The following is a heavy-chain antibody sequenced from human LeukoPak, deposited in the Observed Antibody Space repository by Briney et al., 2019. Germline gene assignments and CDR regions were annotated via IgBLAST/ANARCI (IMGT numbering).Heavy chain of an antibody. V-gene: IGHV1-2*02. Sequence: ASVRVSCKASGYTFTGYYMHWVRQAPGQGLEWMGWINPNSGGTNYAQKFQGRVTMTRDTSISTAYMELSRLRSDDTAAYYCARDWFRSSSWYFDYWGQGTLVTVSS. D-gene: IGHD6-13*01. CDR1: GYTFTGYY. CDR2: INPNSGGT. CDR3: ARDWFRSSSWYFDY. J-gene: IGHJ4*02.